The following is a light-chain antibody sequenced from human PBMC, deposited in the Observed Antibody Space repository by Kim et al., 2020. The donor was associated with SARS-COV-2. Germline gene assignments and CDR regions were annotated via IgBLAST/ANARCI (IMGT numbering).Light chain of an antibody. V-gene: IGLV1-40*01. Sequence: GQRVTISGTGSTSNIVAGYNVHWCQQLPATAPELLIYCNNNRPSGVPDRFSGSNSGPSASLAITGLQAADEADYYCQSFDSSLREVFGGGTQLTVL. CDR3: QSFDSSLREV. CDR2: CNN. J-gene: IGLJ2*01. CDR1: TSNIVAGYN.